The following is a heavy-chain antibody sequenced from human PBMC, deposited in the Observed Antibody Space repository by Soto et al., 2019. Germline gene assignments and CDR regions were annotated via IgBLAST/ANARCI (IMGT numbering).Heavy chain of an antibody. J-gene: IGHJ4*02. CDR1: GFTVSSNY. V-gene: IGHV3-53*01. CDR2: IYSGGST. D-gene: IGHD3-3*01. Sequence: GSLRLSCAASGFTVSSNYMSWVRQSPGKGLEWVSVIYSGGSTYYADSVKGRFTISRDNSKNTLYLQMNSLRAEDTAVYYCASVAIFGVVSHDYWGQGTLVTVSS. CDR3: ASVAIFGVVSHDY.